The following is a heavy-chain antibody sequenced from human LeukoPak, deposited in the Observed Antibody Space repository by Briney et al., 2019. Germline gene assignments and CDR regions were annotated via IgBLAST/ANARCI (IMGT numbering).Heavy chain of an antibody. CDR3: ARDRTVVGTYYYYGMDV. D-gene: IGHD4-23*01. CDR2: FYTSGST. V-gene: IGHV4-4*07. Sequence: KPSETLSLTCTVSGVSISSYYWSWIRRPAGKGLEWIGRFYTSGSTNYNPSLKSRVTMSVDTSKNQFSLKLKSVTAADTAVYYCARDRTVVGTYYYYGMDVWGQGTTVTVSS. CDR1: GVSISSYY. J-gene: IGHJ6*02.